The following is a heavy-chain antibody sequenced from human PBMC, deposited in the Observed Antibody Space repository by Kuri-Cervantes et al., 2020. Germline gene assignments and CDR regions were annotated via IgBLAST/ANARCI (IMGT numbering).Heavy chain of an antibody. CDR1: GFTFSSYS. CDR2: ISSSSSYI. CDR3: TRDLKWLRPTGFDY. D-gene: IGHD5-12*01. Sequence: GGSLRLSCAASGFTFSSYSMNWVRQAPGKGLEWVSSISSSSSYIYYADSVKGRFTISRDNAKNSLYLQMNSLKTEDTAVYYCTRDLKWLRPTGFDYWGQGTLVTVSS. V-gene: IGHV3-21*03. J-gene: IGHJ4*02.